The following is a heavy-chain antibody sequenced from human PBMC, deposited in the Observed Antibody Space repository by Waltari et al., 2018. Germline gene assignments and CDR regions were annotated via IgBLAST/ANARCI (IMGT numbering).Heavy chain of an antibody. CDR1: GGSISSSSYS. J-gene: IGHJ3*02. D-gene: IGHD1-26*01. CDR3: AREGIVGATQGAFDI. V-gene: IGHV4-39*07. CDR2: IYYSGCT. Sequence: QLQLQESGPGLVKPSETLSLTCTVSGGSISSSSYSWGRIRQPPGKGLEWIGSIYYSGCTDLHPYRKILGTISVDTSKNQFSLKLSSVTAADTAVYYCAREGIVGATQGAFDIWGQGTMVTVSS.